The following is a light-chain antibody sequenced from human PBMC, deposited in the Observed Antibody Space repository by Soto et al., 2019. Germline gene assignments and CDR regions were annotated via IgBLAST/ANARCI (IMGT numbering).Light chain of an antibody. CDR3: QHDGSS. CDR2: LIS. J-gene: IGKJ2*01. CDR1: QTITSGQ. Sequence: EIVLTQFPGTLSLSPGERATLSCRASQTITSGQLGWYQQKPGQTPRLLIYLISSRATGIPDRFSGSGSGTDFTLTISGLEPEDFAIYYCQHDGSSFGQGTKVEI. V-gene: IGKV3-20*01.